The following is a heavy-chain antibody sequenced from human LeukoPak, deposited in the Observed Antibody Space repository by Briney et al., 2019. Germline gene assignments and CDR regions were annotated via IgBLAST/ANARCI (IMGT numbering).Heavy chain of an antibody. Sequence: PGGSLRLSCAASGFTFSSYAMSWVRQAPGKGLEWVSVISGSGGSTYYADSVKGRFTVSRDNSKNTLYLQMSSLRAEDTAVYYCARGPRITLVRGGQWYYYMDVWGKGTTVTISS. CDR2: ISGSGGST. V-gene: IGHV3-23*01. CDR3: ARGPRITLVRGGQWYYYMDV. CDR1: GFTFSSYA. D-gene: IGHD3-10*01. J-gene: IGHJ6*03.